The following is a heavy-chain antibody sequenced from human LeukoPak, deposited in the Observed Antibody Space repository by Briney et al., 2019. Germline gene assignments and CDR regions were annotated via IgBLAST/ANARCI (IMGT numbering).Heavy chain of an antibody. D-gene: IGHD4-17*01. CDR3: ATTTVTRDAFDI. J-gene: IGHJ3*02. V-gene: IGHV4-34*01. CDR2: INHSGST. CDR1: GGSFSGYY. Sequence: SETLSLTCAVYGGSFSGYYWSWIRRPPGKGLEWIGEINHSGSTNYNPSLKSRVTISVDTSKNQFSLKLSSVTAADTAVYYCATTTVTRDAFDIWGQGTMVTVSS.